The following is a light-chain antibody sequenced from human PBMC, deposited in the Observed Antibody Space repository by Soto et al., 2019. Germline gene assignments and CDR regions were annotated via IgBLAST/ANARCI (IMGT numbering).Light chain of an antibody. CDR3: KQYSSYSAWT. V-gene: IGKV1-5*01. Sequence: DIQMTQSPSSLSASVGDRVTITCRASQSISKWLAWHQQKPGKAPKLLIYDASSLESGVPSRFSGSGSGXEFXXTXXXLXXXXFXTYYCKQYSSYSAWTFG. CDR2: DAS. CDR1: QSISKW. J-gene: IGKJ1*01.